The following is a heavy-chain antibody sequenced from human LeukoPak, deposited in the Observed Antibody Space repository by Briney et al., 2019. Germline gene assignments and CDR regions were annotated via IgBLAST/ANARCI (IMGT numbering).Heavy chain of an antibody. CDR1: GFTFSSYA. CDR2: SGSGGSA. Sequence: GGSLRLSCAASGFTFSSYAMSWVRQAPGKGLEWVSTSGSGGSAYYADSVKGRFTISRDKSKNTVYLQMNSLRAEDTAVYYCAKERGYGYNHIDYWGQGTLVTVSS. J-gene: IGHJ4*02. D-gene: IGHD5-24*01. CDR3: AKERGYGYNHIDY. V-gene: IGHV3-23*01.